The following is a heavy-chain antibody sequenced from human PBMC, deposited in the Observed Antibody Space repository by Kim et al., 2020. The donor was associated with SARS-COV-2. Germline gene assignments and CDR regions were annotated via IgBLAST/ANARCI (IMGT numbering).Heavy chain of an antibody. Sequence: ASVKVSCKPSGYTFTSYAMNWVRQAPGQGLEWMGWINTNTGNPTYAQGFTGRFVFSLDTSVSTAYLQISSLKAEDTAVYYCARLHAPGVGYFDWLLVSPSWFDPWGQGTLVTVSS. D-gene: IGHD3-9*01. CDR3: ARLHAPGVGYFDWLLVSPSWFDP. V-gene: IGHV7-4-1*02. CDR1: GYTFTSYA. CDR2: INTNTGNP. J-gene: IGHJ5*02.